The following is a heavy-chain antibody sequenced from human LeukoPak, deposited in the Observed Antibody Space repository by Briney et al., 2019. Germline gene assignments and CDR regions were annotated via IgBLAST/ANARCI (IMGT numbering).Heavy chain of an antibody. J-gene: IGHJ4*02. CDR1: GGSFSGYY. V-gene: IGHV4-34*01. CDR2: INHSGST. CDR3: ARGHYDYVWGSYRYFDY. Sequence: SETLSLTCAVYGGSFSGYYWSWIRQPPGKGLEWIGGINHSGSTNYNPSLKSRVTISVDTSKNQFSLKLSSVTAADTAVYYCARGHYDYVWGSYRYFDYWGQGTLVTVSS. D-gene: IGHD3-16*02.